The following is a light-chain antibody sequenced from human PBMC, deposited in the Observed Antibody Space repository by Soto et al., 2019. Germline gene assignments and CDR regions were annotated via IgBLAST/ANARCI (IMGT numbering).Light chain of an antibody. J-gene: IGKJ1*01. V-gene: IGKV3-11*01. CDR2: DAS. CDR1: LSVSSY. CDR3: KHRSNWPRT. Sequence: DIVLTQSPAALSLSPVERATLSCRASLSVSSYLAWYQQKPGQAPRLLIYDASNRATGIPARFSGRGSGTDFTLTISSLEPEEFAAYYCKHRSNWPRTVGHGTKVAIK.